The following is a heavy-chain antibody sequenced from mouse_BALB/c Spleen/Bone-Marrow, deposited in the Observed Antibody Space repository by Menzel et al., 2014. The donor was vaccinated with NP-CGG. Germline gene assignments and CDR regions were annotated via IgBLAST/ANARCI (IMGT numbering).Heavy chain of an antibody. D-gene: IGHD2-2*01. CDR3: AEGYDSWFAY. CDR2: IDPANGNT. Sequence: VKLQESGAELVKPGASVKLSCTASGFNIEDTYVHWVKQRPEQGLEWIGRIDPANGNTKYDPKFQGKATVTSDTSSNTAYLHLNSLTSEDTAVYYCAEGYDSWFAYWGQGTLVTVSA. J-gene: IGHJ3*01. CDR1: GFNIEDTY. V-gene: IGHV14-3*02.